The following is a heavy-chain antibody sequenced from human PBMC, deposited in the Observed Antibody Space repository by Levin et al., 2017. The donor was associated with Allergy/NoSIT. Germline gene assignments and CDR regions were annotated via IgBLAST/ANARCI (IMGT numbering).Heavy chain of an antibody. J-gene: IGHJ2*01. CDR3: ARVWTSSSYWYFDL. CDR1: DGSINNYS. V-gene: IGHV4-59*01. Sequence: SETLSLTCTVSDGSINNYSWSWIRQPPGQGLEWLGYIYYRGSTNYSPSLKSRVTIAVDTSKNHFSLSLSSVTAADTALYYCARVWTSSSYWYFDLWGRGTLVTVSS. D-gene: IGHD6-6*01. CDR2: IYYRGST.